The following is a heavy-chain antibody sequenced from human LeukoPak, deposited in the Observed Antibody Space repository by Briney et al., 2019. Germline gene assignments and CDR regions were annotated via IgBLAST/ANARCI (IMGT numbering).Heavy chain of an antibody. CDR1: GDSVSRSDSY. V-gene: IGHV4-39*01. D-gene: IGHD3-22*01. Sequence: SETLSLTCSVSGDSVSRSDSYWDWIRQPPGKGLEWIGTIYYSGRTYYSPSLKGRVTMSVDPSNNQFSLSLRSVTAADTAIYYCARRRHYDGSGYLEWGQGTLLSVSS. J-gene: IGHJ1*01. CDR3: ARRRHYDGSGYLE. CDR2: IYYSGRT.